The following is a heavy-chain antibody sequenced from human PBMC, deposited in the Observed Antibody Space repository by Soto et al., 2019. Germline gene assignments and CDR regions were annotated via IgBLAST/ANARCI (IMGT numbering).Heavy chain of an antibody. CDR1: GFTVSSNY. CDR2: IYSGGST. CDR3: ARGHGSGRYYYYYMDV. D-gene: IGHD3-10*01. J-gene: IGHJ6*03. V-gene: IGHV3-53*04. Sequence: GGSLRLSCAASGFTVSSNYMSWVRQAPGKGLEWVSVIYSGGSTYYTDSVKGRLTISKHNSKNTLYLQMNSLRAEDTAVYYCARGHGSGRYYYYYMDVWGKGTTVTVSS.